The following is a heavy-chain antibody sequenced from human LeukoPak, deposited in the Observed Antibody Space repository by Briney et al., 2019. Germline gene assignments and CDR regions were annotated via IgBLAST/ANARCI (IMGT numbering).Heavy chain of an antibody. CDR1: GGSISSGDYY. CDR3: ARTQTMMGAFDI. J-gene: IGHJ3*02. V-gene: IGHV4-30-4*01. CDR2: IYNSGGT. Sequence: SETLSLTCTVSGGSISSGDYYWSWIRQPPGKGLEWIGYIYNSGGTYYNPSLKSRLTIAVDTSKKQFSLKLSSVTAADTAVYYCARTQTMMGAFDIWGQGTMVTVSS. D-gene: IGHD3-22*01.